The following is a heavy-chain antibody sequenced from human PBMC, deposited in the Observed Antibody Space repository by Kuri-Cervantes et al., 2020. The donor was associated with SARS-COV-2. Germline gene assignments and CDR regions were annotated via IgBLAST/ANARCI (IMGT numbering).Heavy chain of an antibody. J-gene: IGHJ4*02. V-gene: IGHV1-69*13. Sequence: SVKVSCKASGGTFSSYAISWVRQAPGQGLEWMGGIIPIFGTANYAQKFQGRVTITADESTSTAYMELSSLRSEDTAVYYCARGVEYYDYVWGSYRSWYFDYWGQGTLVTVS. CDR3: ARGVEYYDYVWGSYRSWYFDY. CDR2: IIPIFGTA. CDR1: GGTFSSYA. D-gene: IGHD3-16*02.